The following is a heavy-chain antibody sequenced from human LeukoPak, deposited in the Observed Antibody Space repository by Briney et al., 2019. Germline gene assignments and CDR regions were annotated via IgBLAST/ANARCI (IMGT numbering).Heavy chain of an antibody. CDR2: ISRSGSST. Sequence: GGSLRLSCAASVFTFSSYSMNWVRQAPGKGLEWVSYISRSGSSTYYADSAEGRFIISRDNAKNSLYLQMNGLRDEDTAVYYCAREHVYCSGWYGYWGQGTLVTVSS. V-gene: IGHV3-48*02. CDR1: VFTFSSYS. J-gene: IGHJ4*02. D-gene: IGHD6-19*01. CDR3: AREHVYCSGWYGY.